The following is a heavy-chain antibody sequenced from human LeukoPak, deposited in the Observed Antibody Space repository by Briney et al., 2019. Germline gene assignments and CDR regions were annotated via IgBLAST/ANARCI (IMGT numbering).Heavy chain of an antibody. Sequence: PGGSLRLSCAASGFTFSSYWMSWVRQAPGKGLEWVANIKQDGSEKYYVDSVKGRFTISRDNAKNSLYLQMNSLRAEDTAVYYCARDTIVVVPVFDYWGQGTLVTVSS. D-gene: IGHD2-2*01. CDR1: GFTFSSYW. CDR2: IKQDGSEK. CDR3: ARDTIVVVPVFDY. V-gene: IGHV3-7*01. J-gene: IGHJ4*02.